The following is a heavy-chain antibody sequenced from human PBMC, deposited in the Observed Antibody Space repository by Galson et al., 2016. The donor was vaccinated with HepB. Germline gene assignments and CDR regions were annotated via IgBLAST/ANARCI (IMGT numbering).Heavy chain of an antibody. D-gene: IGHD2-2*01. CDR1: GDYITSYY. CDR2: IYYRGST. Sequence: ETLSLTCTVSGDYITSYYWSWIRQPPGKGLEWIGYIYYRGSTNYKPSPKSRVTISVDTSKNQIALKLSSVTAADTAVYYCARRTSSWYYFDYWGQGTLATVSS. J-gene: IGHJ4*02. V-gene: IGHV4-59*08. CDR3: ARRTSSWYYFDY.